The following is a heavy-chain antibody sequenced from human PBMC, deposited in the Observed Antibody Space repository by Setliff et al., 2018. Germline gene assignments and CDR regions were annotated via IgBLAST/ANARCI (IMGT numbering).Heavy chain of an antibody. D-gene: IGHD3-22*01. CDR2: IKSKTDGGTT. V-gene: IGHV3-15*07. CDR1: GFTFSKAW. CDR3: ARLALTGYDSSGYCYALEYYYYMDV. Sequence: PGGSLRLSCAVSGFTFSKAWMHWVRQAPGKGLEWVGRIKSKTDGGTTDYAAPVKGRFTISRDNAKNSLYLQMNSLRAEDTAVYYCARLALTGYDSSGYCYALEYYYYMDVWGKGITVTVSS. J-gene: IGHJ6*03.